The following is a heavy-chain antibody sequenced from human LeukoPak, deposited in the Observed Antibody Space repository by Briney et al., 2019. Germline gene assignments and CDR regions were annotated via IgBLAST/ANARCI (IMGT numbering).Heavy chain of an antibody. Sequence: PGGSLRLSCAASGFTFSSYSMNWVRQAPGKGLEWVSSISSSSSYIYYADSVKGRFTISRDNAKNSLYLQMNSLRAEDTAVYYCARDFRADCGGDCYFGVIDYWGQGTLVTVSS. V-gene: IGHV3-21*01. D-gene: IGHD2-21*02. J-gene: IGHJ4*02. CDR2: ISSSSSYI. CDR1: GFTFSSYS. CDR3: ARDFRADCGGDCYFGVIDY.